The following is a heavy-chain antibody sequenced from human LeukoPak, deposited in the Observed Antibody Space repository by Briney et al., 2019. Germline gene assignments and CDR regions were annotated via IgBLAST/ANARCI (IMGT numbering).Heavy chain of an antibody. CDR3: ARDDPGYDIVVVRRAFDI. CDR2: ISAYNGNT. CDR1: GYTFTSYG. V-gene: IGHV1-18*01. D-gene: IGHD2-21*01. J-gene: IGHJ3*02. Sequence: ASVNVSCKASGYTFTSYGISWVRQAPGQGLEWMGWISAYNGNTNYAQKLQGRVTMTTDTSTSTAYMELRSLRSDDTAVYYCARDDPGYDIVVVRRAFDIWGQGTMVTVSS.